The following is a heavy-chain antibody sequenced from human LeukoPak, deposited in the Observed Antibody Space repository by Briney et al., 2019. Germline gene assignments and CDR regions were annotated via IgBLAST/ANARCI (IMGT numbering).Heavy chain of an antibody. Sequence: PGGSLRLSCAASGFTFSSYAMSWVRQAPEKGLEWVSAISGSGGNTYYADSVKGRFIISRDNSKNTLYLQMNSLRAEDTAVYYCAKRHYEFWRGYQNQMYYFDYWGQGALVTVSS. CDR1: GFTFSSYA. J-gene: IGHJ4*02. CDR3: AKRHYEFWRGYQNQMYYFDY. V-gene: IGHV3-23*01. D-gene: IGHD3-3*01. CDR2: ISGSGGNT.